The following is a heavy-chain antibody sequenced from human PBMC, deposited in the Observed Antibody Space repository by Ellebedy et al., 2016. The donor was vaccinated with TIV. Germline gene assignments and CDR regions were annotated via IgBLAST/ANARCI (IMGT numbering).Heavy chain of an antibody. Sequence: GESLKISCAASGFIFCGYWMHWVRPAPGTGLVWVSRLNSDGSDTAYEDSVSGRFTISRDNAKNTLYLQMNSLRAEDTAVYYCAAVQYWEAVFDMWGQGTMVTVSS. CDR1: GFIFCGYW. D-gene: IGHD2-8*02. V-gene: IGHV3-74*01. J-gene: IGHJ3*02. CDR3: AAVQYWEAVFDM. CDR2: LNSDGSDT.